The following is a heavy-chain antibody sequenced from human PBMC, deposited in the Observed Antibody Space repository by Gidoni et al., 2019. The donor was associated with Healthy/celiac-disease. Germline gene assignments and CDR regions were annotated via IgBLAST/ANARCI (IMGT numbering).Heavy chain of an antibody. CDR1: GFTFSSYS. CDR3: ARGPFNSYWYFDL. J-gene: IGHJ2*01. V-gene: IGHV3-48*01. Sequence: EVQLVESGGGLVQPGGALRVSGEASGFTFSSYSMNWGRQAPGKGLEWVSYISSSSSTIYSADFVKGRFTTSRDNAKNSLYLQMNSLRAEDTAVYYCARGPFNSYWYFDLWGRGTLVTVSS. CDR2: ISSSSSTI.